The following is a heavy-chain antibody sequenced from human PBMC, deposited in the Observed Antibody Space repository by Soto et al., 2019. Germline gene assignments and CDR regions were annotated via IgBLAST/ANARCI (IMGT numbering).Heavy chain of an antibody. Sequence: PSETLSLTCTVSGGAFSGYFWTWIRQPPGKGLEWLAEINHSGITNYNPSVESRVSMSVDTSKNQFSLRLYSVTAADTAVYYCVSRPYNYNPRHCISWGQETIVNASS. D-gene: IGHD1-20*01. CDR3: VSRPYNYNPRHCIS. CDR1: GGAFSGYF. CDR2: INHSGIT. V-gene: IGHV4-34*01. J-gene: IGHJ5*02.